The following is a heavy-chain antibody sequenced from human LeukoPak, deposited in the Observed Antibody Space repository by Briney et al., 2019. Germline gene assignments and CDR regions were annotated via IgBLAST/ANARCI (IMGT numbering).Heavy chain of an antibody. V-gene: IGHV3-30*18. CDR2: ISYDGSNK. CDR3: AKDTYYPDY. CDR1: GFTFSSYG. J-gene: IGHJ4*02. D-gene: IGHD1-26*01. Sequence: GGSLRLSCAASGFTFSSYGMHWVRQAPGKGLEWVAVISYDGSNKYYADSVKGRFTISRDNSKNTLYLQMNSLRAEDTAVYYCAKDTYYPDYWGQGPLVTVSS.